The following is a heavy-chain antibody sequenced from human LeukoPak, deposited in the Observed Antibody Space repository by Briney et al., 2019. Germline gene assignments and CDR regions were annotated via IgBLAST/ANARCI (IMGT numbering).Heavy chain of an antibody. V-gene: IGHV4-34*01. Sequence: PSETPSLTCAVYGGSFSGYYWSWIRQPPGKGLEWIGEINHSGSTNYNPSLKSRVTISVDTSKNQFSLKLSSVTAADTAVYYCASLGSSGYYLDYWGQGTLVTVSS. CDR2: INHSGST. D-gene: IGHD3-22*01. CDR3: ASLGSSGYYLDY. J-gene: IGHJ4*02. CDR1: GGSFSGYY.